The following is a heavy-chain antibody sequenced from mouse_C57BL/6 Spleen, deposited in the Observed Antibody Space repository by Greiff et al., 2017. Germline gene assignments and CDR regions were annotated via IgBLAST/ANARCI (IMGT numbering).Heavy chain of an antibody. Sequence: EVNVVESGGGLVKPGGSLKLSCAASGFTFSSYAMSWVRQTPETRLEWVATISDGGSYTYYPANVKGRFTISRDNAKNKLYLQIRQLKAEDTAMYYCARKYFYDGYFDYGGQGTLVTVSS. CDR2: ISDGGSYT. CDR1: GFTFSSYA. D-gene: IGHD2-3*01. J-gene: IGHJ3*01. V-gene: IGHV5-4*03. CDR3: ARKYFYDGYFDY.